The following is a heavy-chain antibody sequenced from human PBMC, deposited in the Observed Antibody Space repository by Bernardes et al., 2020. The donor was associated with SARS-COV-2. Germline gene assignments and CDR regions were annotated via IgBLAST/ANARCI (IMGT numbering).Heavy chain of an antibody. CDR3: ARDFLRISDSSGSENYYYYGMDV. J-gene: IGHJ6*02. CDR2: ISSSGSTI. Sequence: GGSLRLSCAASGFTFSDYYMSWIRQAPGKGLEWVSYISSSGSTIYYADSVKGRFTISRDNAKNSLYLQMNSLRAEDTAVYYCARDFLRISDSSGSENYYYYGMDVWGQGTTVTVSS. V-gene: IGHV3-11*01. D-gene: IGHD3-22*01. CDR1: GFTFSDYY.